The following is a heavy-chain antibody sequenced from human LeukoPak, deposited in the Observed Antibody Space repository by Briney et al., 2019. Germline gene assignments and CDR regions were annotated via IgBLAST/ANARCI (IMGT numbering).Heavy chain of an antibody. J-gene: IGHJ4*02. Sequence: GGSLRLSCAASGFPFSSYEMNWVRQAPGKGLEWVSSISSSSSYIYYADSVKGRFTISRDNAKNSLYLQMNSLRAEDTALYYCARQADTATLIWSFTDYWGQGTLVTVSS. CDR1: GFPFSSYE. CDR2: ISSSSSYI. D-gene: IGHD5-18*01. V-gene: IGHV3-21*01. CDR3: ARQADTATLIWSFTDY.